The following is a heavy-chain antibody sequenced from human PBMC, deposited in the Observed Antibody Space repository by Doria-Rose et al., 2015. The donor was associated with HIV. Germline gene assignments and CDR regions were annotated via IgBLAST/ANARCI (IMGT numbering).Heavy chain of an antibody. Sequence: GTFSSYTISWVRQAPGQGLEWMGRIIPILDIVNYALRFQGRVTITADESTSTAYKELSSLRTEDTAIYYCASQWERSSFDYWGQGTLVTVSS. V-gene: IGHV1-69*02. CDR1: GTFSSYT. CDR2: IIPILDIV. CDR3: ASQWERSSFDY. J-gene: IGHJ4*02. D-gene: IGHD1-26*01.